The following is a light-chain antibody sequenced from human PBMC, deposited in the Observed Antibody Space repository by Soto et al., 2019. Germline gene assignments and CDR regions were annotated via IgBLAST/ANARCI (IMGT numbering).Light chain of an antibody. J-gene: IGKJ2*01. CDR3: QQYGSSPRT. CDR1: QSVSSNY. Sequence: EIVLTQSPGTLSLSPGERATLSCRASQSVSSNYLAWYQQKPGQDPRLLIYGASSRATGIPDRFSGSGSGTDFTLTISGLEPEDFAVYYCQQYGSSPRTFGQGTILEIK. V-gene: IGKV3-20*01. CDR2: GAS.